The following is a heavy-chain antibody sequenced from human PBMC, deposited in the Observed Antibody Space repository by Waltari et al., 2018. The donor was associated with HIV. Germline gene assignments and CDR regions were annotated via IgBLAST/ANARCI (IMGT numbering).Heavy chain of an antibody. D-gene: IGHD6-25*01. V-gene: IGHV1-46*01. CDR3: ARGIAAAVTIDS. Sequence: QVQLVQLGAEVKRPGASVKVSCKASGYTFTTYHMHWVRQAPGQGLEWMGIINPADSGTNSAKRFQGRVTMTRDTSTSTFYMELYSLRSEDTAVYFCARGIAAAVTIDSWGPGTLVTVSS. CDR1: GYTFTTYH. CDR2: INPADSGT. J-gene: IGHJ4*02.